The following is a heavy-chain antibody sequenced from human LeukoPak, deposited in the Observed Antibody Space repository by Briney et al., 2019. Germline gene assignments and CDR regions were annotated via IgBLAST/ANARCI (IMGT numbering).Heavy chain of an antibody. J-gene: IGHJ4*02. CDR3: AKAGYSYIDY. CDR1: GFTFDDYA. Sequence: AGGSLRLSCAASGFTFDDYAMHWVRQAPGKGLEWVSGISWNSGSIGYADSVKGRFTISRDNAKNSPYLQMNSLRAEDTALYYCAKAGYSYIDYWGQGTLVTVSS. V-gene: IGHV3-9*01. CDR2: ISWNSGSI. D-gene: IGHD5-18*01.